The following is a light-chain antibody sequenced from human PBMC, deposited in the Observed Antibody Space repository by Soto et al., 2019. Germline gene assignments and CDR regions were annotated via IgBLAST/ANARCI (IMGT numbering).Light chain of an antibody. CDR3: QQYNVWPLT. CDR1: QSVSSN. Sequence: IVMTQSPATLSVSPGERATLSCRASQSVSSNLAWYQQKPGQTPKLLIYVASTRATGIPARFSGSGSGTKFTLNISSLQSEDFAVYYCQQYNVWPLTFGGGTKVEFK. CDR2: VAS. J-gene: IGKJ4*01. V-gene: IGKV3-15*01.